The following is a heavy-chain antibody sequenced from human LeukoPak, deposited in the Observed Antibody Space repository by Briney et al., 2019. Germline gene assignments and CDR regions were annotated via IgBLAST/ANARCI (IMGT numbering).Heavy chain of an antibody. CDR2: IKQDGSEK. D-gene: IGHD2-15*01. CDR1: GFTFSSYA. Sequence: GGSLRLSCAASGFTFSSYAMSWVRQAPGKGLEWVANIKQDGSEKYHVDSVKGRFTISRDNAKNSLYLQMNSLRAEDTAVYYCARVAPPYSPSPDAFDIWGQGTMVTVSS. J-gene: IGHJ3*02. CDR3: ARVAPPYSPSPDAFDI. V-gene: IGHV3-7*01.